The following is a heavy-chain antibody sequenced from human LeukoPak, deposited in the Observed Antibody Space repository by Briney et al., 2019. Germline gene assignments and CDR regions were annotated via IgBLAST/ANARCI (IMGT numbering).Heavy chain of an antibody. V-gene: IGHV1-69*13. CDR1: GYTFTSYG. D-gene: IGHD3-10*01. CDR2: IIPIFGTA. J-gene: IGHJ5*02. Sequence: SVKVSCKASGYTFTSYGISWVRQAPGQGLEWMGGIIPIFGTANYAQKFQGGVTITADESTSTACMELSSLRSEDTAVYYCASVSGGGSGSYFPLDPWGQGTLVTVSS. CDR3: ASVSGGGSGSYFPLDP.